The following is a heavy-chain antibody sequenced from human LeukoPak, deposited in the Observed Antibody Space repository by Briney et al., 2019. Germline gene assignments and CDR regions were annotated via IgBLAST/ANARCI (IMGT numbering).Heavy chain of an antibody. CDR1: GGSISSGSYY. D-gene: IGHD6-19*01. CDR2: IYTRGST. CDR3: AREPAYSSRWTTHWYFDL. V-gene: IGHV4-61*02. J-gene: IGHJ2*01. Sequence: SQTLSLTCTVSGGSISSGSYYWRWIRQPAGKGLEWIEPIYTRGSTNYNPSLKSRVTISVDTAKNQFSLKLSSVTAADTAVYYCAREPAYSSRWTTHWYFDLWRRGTLVTVSS.